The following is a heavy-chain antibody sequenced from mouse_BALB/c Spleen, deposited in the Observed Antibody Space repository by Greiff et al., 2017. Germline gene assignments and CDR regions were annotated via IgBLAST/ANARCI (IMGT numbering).Heavy chain of an antibody. Sequence: VQLQQSGPGLVAPSQSLSITCTVSGFSLTSYGVHWVRQPPGKGLEWLGVIWAGGSTNYNSALMSRLSISKDNSKSQVFLKMNSLQTDDTAMYYCARFSYGNYVSYAMDYWGQGTSVTVSS. J-gene: IGHJ4*01. CDR2: IWAGGST. D-gene: IGHD2-1*01. CDR3: ARFSYGNYVSYAMDY. V-gene: IGHV2-9*02. CDR1: GFSLTSYG.